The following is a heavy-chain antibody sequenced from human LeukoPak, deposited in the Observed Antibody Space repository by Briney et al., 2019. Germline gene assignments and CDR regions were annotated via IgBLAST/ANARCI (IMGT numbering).Heavy chain of an antibody. V-gene: IGHV3-48*03. D-gene: IGHD2-15*01. CDR3: ARDSVGYCSGGSCYPFDY. CDR2: ISSSGSTI. CDR1: GFTFSSYE. J-gene: IGHJ4*02. Sequence: GGSLRLSCAASGFTFSSYEMNWVRQAPGKGLEWVSYISSSGSTIYYADSVKGRFTISRDNAKNSLYLQMNSLRAEDTAVYYCARDSVGYCSGGSCYPFDYWGQGTLVTVSS.